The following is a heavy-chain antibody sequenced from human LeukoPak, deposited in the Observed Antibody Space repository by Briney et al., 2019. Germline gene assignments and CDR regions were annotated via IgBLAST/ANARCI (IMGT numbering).Heavy chain of an antibody. CDR2: ISAYNGNT. J-gene: IGHJ6*02. D-gene: IGHD2-2*01. CDR3: ARDRCSSTSCKNYYYYGMDA. CDR1: GYSFTNSG. V-gene: IGHV1-18*01. Sequence: ASVKVSCKASGYSFTNSGINWVRQAPGQGLEWMGWISAYNGNTNYAQKLQGRVTMTTDTSTSTAYMELRSLRSDDTAVYYCARDRCSSTSCKNYYYYGMDAWGQGTTVTVSS.